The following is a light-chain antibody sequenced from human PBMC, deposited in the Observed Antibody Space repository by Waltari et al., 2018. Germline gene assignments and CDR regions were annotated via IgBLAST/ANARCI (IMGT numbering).Light chain of an antibody. CDR3: HQYYANPQT. CDR2: WAS. V-gene: IGKV4-1*01. Sequence: DIVMTQSPDSLAVSLGERATINCTSSQSVLYSSNNKNYLAWYQHKSGQPPKLLIYWASTRESGVPDRFSGSGSGTDFSLTINNLQPEDVAVYYCHQYYANPQTFGQGTRVEIK. J-gene: IGKJ1*01. CDR1: QSVLYSSNNKNY.